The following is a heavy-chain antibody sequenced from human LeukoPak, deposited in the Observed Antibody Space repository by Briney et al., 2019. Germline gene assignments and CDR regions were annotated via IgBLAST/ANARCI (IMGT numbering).Heavy chain of an antibody. CDR2: IIPILGTA. D-gene: IGHD3-9*01. J-gene: IGHJ4*02. Sequence: ASVKVSCKASGGTFSSYAISWVRQAPGQGLEWMGGIIPILGTANYAQKFQGRVTITADKSTSTASMELSSLRSEDTAVYYCAINGDYDILTGYSTGPYYFDYWGQGTLVTVSS. V-gene: IGHV1-69*10. CDR3: AINGDYDILTGYSTGPYYFDY. CDR1: GGTFSSYA.